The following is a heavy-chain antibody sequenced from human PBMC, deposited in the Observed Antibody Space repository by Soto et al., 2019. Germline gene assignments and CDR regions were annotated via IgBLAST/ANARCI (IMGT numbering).Heavy chain of an antibody. CDR3: AKDGWGLPPDP. V-gene: IGHV3-23*01. Sequence: EVQLLESGGGLVQPGGSLRLSCAASGFTFRSFAMSWVRQAPGQGLEWVSGISGVGGNTYYADSVKGRFTISRDNSKNTLHLQMNSRRVEDTALYYCAKDGWGLPPDPWGQGTLVTVSS. J-gene: IGHJ5*02. CDR1: GFTFRSFA. D-gene: IGHD1-26*01. CDR2: ISGVGGNT.